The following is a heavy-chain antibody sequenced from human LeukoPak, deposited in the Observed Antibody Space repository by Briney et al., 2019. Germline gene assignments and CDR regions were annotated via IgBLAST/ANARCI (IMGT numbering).Heavy chain of an antibody. D-gene: IGHD2-2*02. CDR3: ARDLTLGYCSSTSCYTGFDP. CDR2: IYYSGST. J-gene: IGHJ5*02. V-gene: IGHV4-31*03. CDR1: GGSISSGGYS. Sequence: PSQTLSLTCTVSGGSISSGGYSWSWIRQHPGKGLEWIGYIYYSGSTNYNPSLKSRVTMSVDTSKNQFSLKLSSVTAADTAVYYCARDLTLGYCSSTSCYTGFDPWGQGTLVTVSS.